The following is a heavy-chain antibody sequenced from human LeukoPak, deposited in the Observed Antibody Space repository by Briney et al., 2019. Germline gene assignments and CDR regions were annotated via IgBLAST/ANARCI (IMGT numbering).Heavy chain of an antibody. V-gene: IGHV4-34*01. Sequence: SETLSLTCAVYGGSFSGYYWSWVRQPPGKGLEWIGEINHSGSTNYKPCLKSRVTISGDTSKNQFSLKLSSVTAADTAVYYCARGRISLGYRSSTSCSRSPYYYYMDVWGKGTTVTVSS. CDR1: GGSFSGYY. CDR2: INHSGST. CDR3: ARGRISLGYRSSTSCSRSPYYYYMDV. D-gene: IGHD2-2*01. J-gene: IGHJ6*03.